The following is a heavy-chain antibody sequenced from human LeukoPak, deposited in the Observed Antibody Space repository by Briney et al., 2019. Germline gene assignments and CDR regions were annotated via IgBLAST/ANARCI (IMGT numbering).Heavy chain of an antibody. CDR1: GFTFSSYG. V-gene: IGHV3-30*03. D-gene: IGHD6-13*01. Sequence: GGSLRLSCAASGFTFSSYGMHWVRQAPGKGLEWVAVISYDGSNKYYADSVKGRFTISRDNSKNTLYLQMNSLRPEDTAVYYCATDSSSWSFRYWGQGTLVTVSS. CDR3: ATDSSSWSFRY. J-gene: IGHJ4*02. CDR2: ISYDGSNK.